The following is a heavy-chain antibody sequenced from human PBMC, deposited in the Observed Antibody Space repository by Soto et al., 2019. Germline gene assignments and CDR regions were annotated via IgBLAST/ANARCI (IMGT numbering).Heavy chain of an antibody. D-gene: IGHD6-19*01. CDR3: ARERSSSRFDP. CDR1: GFTFSSYA. V-gene: IGHV3-30-3*01. CDR2: ISYDGSNK. Sequence: GGSLRLSCAASGFTFSSYAMHWVRQAPGKGLEWVAVISYDGSNKYYADSVKGRFTISRDNSKNTLYLQMDSLRAEDTAVYYCARERSSSRFDPWGQGTLVTVSS. J-gene: IGHJ5*02.